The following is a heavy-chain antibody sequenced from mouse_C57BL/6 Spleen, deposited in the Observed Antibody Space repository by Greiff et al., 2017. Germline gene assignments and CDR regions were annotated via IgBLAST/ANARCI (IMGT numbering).Heavy chain of an antibody. Sequence: QVQLQQSGAELVRPGTSVKVSCKASGYAFTNYLIEWVKQRPGQGLEWIGVINPGSGGTNYNEKFKGKATLTADKSSSTAYMQLSSLTSEDSAVYFCARSTTGTRAWFAYWGQGTLVTVSA. J-gene: IGHJ3*01. CDR1: GYAFTNYL. CDR2: INPGSGGT. D-gene: IGHD4-1*02. V-gene: IGHV1-54*01. CDR3: ARSTTGTRAWFAY.